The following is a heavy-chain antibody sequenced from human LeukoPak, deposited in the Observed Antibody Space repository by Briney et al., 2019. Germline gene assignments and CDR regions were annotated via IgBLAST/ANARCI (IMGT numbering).Heavy chain of an antibody. CDR1: GFTFSSYS. V-gene: IGHV3-21*01. D-gene: IGHD1-26*01. CDR3: ARDSGSPY. Sequence: GGSLRLSCAASGFTFSSYSMNWVRQAPGKGLEWISYISGSSSSTHYTDSVKGRFTISRDNAKNSLHLQMDGLRAEDTAVYYCARDSGSPYWGQGTLVTVSS. J-gene: IGHJ4*02. CDR2: ISGSSSST.